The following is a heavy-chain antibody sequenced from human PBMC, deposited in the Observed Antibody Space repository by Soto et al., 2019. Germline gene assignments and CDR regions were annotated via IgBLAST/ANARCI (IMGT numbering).Heavy chain of an antibody. CDR3: ATPANCTNGVCYRSRDHAFDI. J-gene: IGHJ3*02. CDR1: GGSISSISYY. V-gene: IGHV4-39*07. CDR2: IYYSGST. D-gene: IGHD2-8*01. Sequence: SETLSLTCTVSGGSISSISYYWGWIRQHPGKGLEWIGNIYYSGSTYYNPSLKSRVTISVDTSKNQFSLKLSSVTAADTAVYYCATPANCTNGVCYRSRDHAFDIWGQGTMVTVSS.